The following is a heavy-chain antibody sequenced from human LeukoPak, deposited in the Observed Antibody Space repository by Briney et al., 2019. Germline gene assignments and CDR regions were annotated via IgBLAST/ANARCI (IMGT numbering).Heavy chain of an antibody. Sequence: SGGSLRLSCAASGFTFSSYAMSWVRQAPGKGLEWVSAISGSGGSTYYADSVKGRFTISRDNSKNSLYLQMNSLRAEDTAVYYCARLAPVYTSSPDAFDIWGQGTMVTVSS. CDR1: GFTFSSYA. CDR3: ARLAPVYTSSPDAFDI. CDR2: ISGSGGST. D-gene: IGHD6-6*01. V-gene: IGHV3-23*01. J-gene: IGHJ3*02.